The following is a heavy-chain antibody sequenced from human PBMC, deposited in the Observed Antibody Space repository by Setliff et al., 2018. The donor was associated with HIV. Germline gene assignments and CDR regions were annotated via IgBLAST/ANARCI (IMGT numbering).Heavy chain of an antibody. CDR1: GGTFSSYG. J-gene: IGHJ4*02. CDR2: IIPMFGTA. D-gene: IGHD2-15*01. Sequence: ASVKVSCKASGGTFSSYGINWVRQAPGQGLEWMGGIIPMFGTANYAQKFQGRVTITADESASTVYMELTRLRSEDTAVYYCARTLGYCSGGSCYLDYWGQGTLVTVS. CDR3: ARTLGYCSGGSCYLDY. V-gene: IGHV1-69*13.